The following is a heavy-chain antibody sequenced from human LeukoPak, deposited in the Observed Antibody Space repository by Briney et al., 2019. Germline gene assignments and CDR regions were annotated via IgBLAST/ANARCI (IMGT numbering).Heavy chain of an antibody. V-gene: IGHV4-31*03. CDR2: IYYSGST. J-gene: IGHJ6*02. Sequence: SETLSLTCTVSGGSISSGGYYWSWIRQHPGKGLEWIGYIYYSGSTYYNPSLKSRVTISVDTSKNQFSLKLSSVTAADTAVYYCARGPLYYYYGMDVWGQGTTVTVSS. CDR1: GGSISSGGYY. CDR3: ARGPLYYYYGMDV.